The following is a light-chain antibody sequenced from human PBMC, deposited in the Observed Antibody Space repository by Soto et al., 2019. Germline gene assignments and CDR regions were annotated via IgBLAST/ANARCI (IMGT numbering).Light chain of an antibody. J-gene: IGKJ1*01. Sequence: EIVVTQSKSTLSLSPGERATLSCRASQTVRNNYLAWYHQRSGQAPRFLIFDASIRVPTTPARFSGSVSGTEFTLTISSLESEDFAVYFCQQYGDRPRTFGQ. CDR2: DAS. CDR1: QTVRNNY. CDR3: QQYGDRPRT. V-gene: IGKV3-20*01.